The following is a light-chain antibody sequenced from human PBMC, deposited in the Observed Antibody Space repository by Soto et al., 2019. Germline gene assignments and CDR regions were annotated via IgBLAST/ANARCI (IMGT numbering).Light chain of an antibody. CDR3: QQYGSSPYT. Sequence: EIVLTQSPGTLSLSPGERATLSCRASQSVSSSYLAWYQQTPGQAPRLLIYGASSRATGITDRVSGSGSGTDFTLTISRLEPEDFAVYYWQQYGSSPYTFGQGTKLEIK. V-gene: IGKV3-20*01. CDR1: QSVSSSY. CDR2: GAS. J-gene: IGKJ2*01.